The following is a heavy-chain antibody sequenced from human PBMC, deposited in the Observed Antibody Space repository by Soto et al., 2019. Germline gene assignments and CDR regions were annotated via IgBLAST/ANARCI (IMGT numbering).Heavy chain of an antibody. CDR2: IYYSGST. Sequence: SETLSLTCTVSGGSISSYYWSWIRQPPGKGLEWIGYIYYSGSTNYNPSLKSRVTISVDTSKNQFSLKLSSVTAADTAVYYCARGQQWLDNYYYYMDVWGKGTTVTVSS. J-gene: IGHJ6*03. CDR3: ARGQQWLDNYYYYMDV. D-gene: IGHD6-19*01. CDR1: GGSISSYY. V-gene: IGHV4-59*01.